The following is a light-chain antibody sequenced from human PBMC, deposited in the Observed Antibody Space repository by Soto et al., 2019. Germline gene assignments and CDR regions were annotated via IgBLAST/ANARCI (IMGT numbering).Light chain of an antibody. Sequence: EVVLTQSPGTLSLSPGERATLSCRTSQSISSTYLAWYQQKPGQAPRLLMSGTSRRATGIPDRFSGSGSGTDFTLTISRLEPEDFAVYYCQQYGSSPWTFGQGTKVDI. CDR1: QSISSTY. V-gene: IGKV3-20*01. J-gene: IGKJ1*01. CDR3: QQYGSSPWT. CDR2: GTS.